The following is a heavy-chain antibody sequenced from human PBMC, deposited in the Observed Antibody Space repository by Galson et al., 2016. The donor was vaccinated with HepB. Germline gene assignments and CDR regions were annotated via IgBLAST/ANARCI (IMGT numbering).Heavy chain of an antibody. CDR3: ARPPGGDRRYSDL. CDR1: GFTFSTYS. V-gene: IGHV3-21*01. D-gene: IGHD3-16*01. J-gene: IGHJ2*01. Sequence: SLRLSCAGSGFTFSTYSMNWVRQAPGKGLEWVSFIRITSCYKYYANSLKGRVTISRDNAKNSLYLQMNSLRAEDTAVYFYARPPGGDRRYSDLWGRGTLVTVSS. CDR2: IRITSCYK.